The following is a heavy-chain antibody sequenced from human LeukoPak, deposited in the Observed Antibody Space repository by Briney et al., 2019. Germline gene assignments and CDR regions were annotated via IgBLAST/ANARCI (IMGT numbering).Heavy chain of an antibody. J-gene: IGHJ6*03. CDR1: GFTFSSYS. V-gene: IGHV3-21*01. D-gene: IGHD3-9*01. CDR2: ISSSSSYI. Sequence: GGSLRLSCAASGFTFSSYSMNWVRQAPGKGLEWVSSISSSSSYIYYADSVKGRFTISRDNAKNSLYLQMNSLRAEDTAVYYCERGGPNYDILTGAEYYYYYYMDVWGKGTTVTVSS. CDR3: ERGGPNYDILTGAEYYYYYYMDV.